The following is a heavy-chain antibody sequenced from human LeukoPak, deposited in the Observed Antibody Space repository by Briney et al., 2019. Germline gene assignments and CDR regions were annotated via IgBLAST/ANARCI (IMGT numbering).Heavy chain of an antibody. CDR2: INRDGSGK. CDR1: GFTLSTYW. Sequence: GESLRLSCAASGFTLSTYWMSWVRQAPGNGLEWVANINRDGSGKYYVDSVRGRFTISRDNAKNSLYLQMNSLRAEDTAVYYCARVQTGTTNWFDPWGQGTLVTVSS. J-gene: IGHJ5*02. V-gene: IGHV3-7*04. D-gene: IGHD1-1*01. CDR3: ARVQTGTTNWFDP.